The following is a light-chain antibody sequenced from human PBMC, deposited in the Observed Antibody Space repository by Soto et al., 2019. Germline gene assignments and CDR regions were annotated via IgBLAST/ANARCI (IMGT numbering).Light chain of an antibody. Sequence: EFVLTQSPGTLSLSPGEGATLSWRASQTVRNNYLAWYQQKPGQAPRLLIYDASSRATGIPDRFSGGGSGTEFTLSITSLQPDDFATYYCQQCFWHWTFGQGTKVDIK. J-gene: IGKJ1*01. CDR2: DAS. V-gene: IGKV3D-20*02. CDR1: QTVRNNY. CDR3: QQCFWHWT.